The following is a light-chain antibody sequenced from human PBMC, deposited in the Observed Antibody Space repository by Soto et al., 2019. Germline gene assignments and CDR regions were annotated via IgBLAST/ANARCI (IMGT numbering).Light chain of an antibody. CDR1: QGIIDY. J-gene: IGKJ1*01. CDR3: QKYDTAPQT. Sequence: DIQMTQSPSSLSASVGDTVTITCRASQGIIDYLAWYQQRPGRVPRLLIYAASTLHTGVPSRLSGSGPGTDFTLTISSLQPEDAATYYCQKYDTAPQTFGPGTKVEIK. CDR2: AAS. V-gene: IGKV1-27*01.